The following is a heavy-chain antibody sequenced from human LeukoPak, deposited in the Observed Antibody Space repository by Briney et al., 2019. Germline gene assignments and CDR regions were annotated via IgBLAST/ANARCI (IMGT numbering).Heavy chain of an antibody. CDR2: IWYDGSKT. CDR3: ARARGTTPNYFDS. D-gene: IGHD3-16*01. J-gene: IGHJ4*02. V-gene: IGHV3-33*01. CDR1: GFSFSGYG. Sequence: PGGSLRLSCAASGFSFSGYGMHWVRQAPGKGLEWVAMIWYDGSKTYYADSVKGRFTISRDNSKNTVYLQINSLRVDDTAVFYCARARGTTPNYFDSWGQGTLVTVSS.